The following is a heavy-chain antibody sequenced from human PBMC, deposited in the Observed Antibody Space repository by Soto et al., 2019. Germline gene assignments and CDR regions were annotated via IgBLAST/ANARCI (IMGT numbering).Heavy chain of an antibody. CDR1: GYSFSNTYY. CDR2: IYHSGTT. CDR3: ARAFYGDYAAHYYGMDV. J-gene: IGHJ6*02. D-gene: IGHD4-17*01. Sequence: SESLTLSCEVSGYSFSNTYYWGWIRLPPGNGLEWIGDIYHSGTTYYNPSLESRVTISVDTSNNQFSLKLSSVTAADTAVYYCARAFYGDYAAHYYGMDVWGQGTTVTVSS. V-gene: IGHV4-38-2*01.